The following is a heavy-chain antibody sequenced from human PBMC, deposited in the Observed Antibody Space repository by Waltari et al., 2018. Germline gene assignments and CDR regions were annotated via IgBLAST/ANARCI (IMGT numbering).Heavy chain of an antibody. Sequence: QVQLQESGPGLVKPSETLSLTCTVSGGSISSHYWSWIRQPPGKGLEWIGYIYYSGSTNYNPSLKSRVTIAVDTSKNQCSLKLSSVTAADTAVYYCARDGGVYDISGYYSPYYYYYMDVWGKGTTVTVSS. D-gene: IGHD3-22*01. CDR3: ARDGGVYDISGYYSPYYYYYMDV. V-gene: IGHV4-59*11. J-gene: IGHJ6*03. CDR1: GGSISSHY. CDR2: IYYSGST.